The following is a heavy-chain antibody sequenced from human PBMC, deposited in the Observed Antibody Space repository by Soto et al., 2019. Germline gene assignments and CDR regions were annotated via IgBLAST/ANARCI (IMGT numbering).Heavy chain of an antibody. D-gene: IGHD3-16*02. CDR1: GGSISSYY. Sequence: SETLSLTCTVSGGSISSYYWSWIRQPPGKGLEWIGYIYYSGSTNYNPSLKSRVTISVDTSKNQFSLKLSSVTAADTAVYYCARSQIWGRYRIFAHWGQGTLVSSSS. CDR3: ARSQIWGRYRIFAH. J-gene: IGHJ4*02. V-gene: IGHV4-59*08. CDR2: IYYSGST.